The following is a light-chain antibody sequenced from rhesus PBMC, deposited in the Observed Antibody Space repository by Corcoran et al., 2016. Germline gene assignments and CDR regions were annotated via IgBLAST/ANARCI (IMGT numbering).Light chain of an antibody. CDR1: QSVSSN. V-gene: IGKV3-35*01. CDR3: QQGTEWPLT. CDR2: AAS. J-gene: IGKJ4*01. Sequence: SPATLSLSPGERATLSCRASQSVSSNLAWYHQKPGQAPRLLIYAASSRATGIPDNFSGSGSGTDFTLPINSLEPEDVGVYYCQQGTEWPLTFGGGTKVE.